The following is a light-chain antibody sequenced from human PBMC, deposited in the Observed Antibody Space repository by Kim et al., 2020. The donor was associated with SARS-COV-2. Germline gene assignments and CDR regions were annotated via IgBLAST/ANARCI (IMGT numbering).Light chain of an antibody. J-gene: IGKJ2*01. CDR3: QQYGSSPS. CDR2: GAS. Sequence: EIVLTQSPGTLSLSPGERATLSCRASQSVSSGYLAWYQQKPGQDPRLLMYGASSRATGIPDRFSGSASGTLFTLTISRLESEDFAMYYCQQYGSSPSFGQGTSWRS. V-gene: IGKV3-20*01. CDR1: QSVSSGY.